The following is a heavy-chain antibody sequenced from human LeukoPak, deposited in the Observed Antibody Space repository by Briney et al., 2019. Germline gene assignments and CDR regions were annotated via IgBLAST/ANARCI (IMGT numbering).Heavy chain of an antibody. V-gene: IGHV5-51*01. J-gene: IGHJ6*02. Sequence: GESLKISCKGSGYSFTSYWIGWVRQMPGKGLEWMGIIYPGDSDTRYSPSFQGQVTISADKSISTAYLQWSSLKASDTAMYYCARHRETYSSSWYHTNYYYGMDVWGQGTTVTVSS. D-gene: IGHD6-13*01. CDR3: ARHRETYSSSWYHTNYYYGMDV. CDR1: GYSFTSYW. CDR2: IYPGDSDT.